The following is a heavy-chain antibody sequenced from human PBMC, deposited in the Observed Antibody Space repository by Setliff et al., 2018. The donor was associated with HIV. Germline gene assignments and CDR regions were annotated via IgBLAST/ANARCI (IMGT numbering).Heavy chain of an antibody. CDR1: GYRFNNYW. D-gene: IGHD3-10*01. J-gene: IGHJ4*02. CDR2: IYPGDMDV. V-gene: IGHV5-51*01. CDR3: ARGGYWYDDNPYYRPLDY. Sequence: GESLKISCKASGYRFNNYWIGWVRQMPGKGLEWMGIIYPGDMDVKYNPSFQGRVTISADRFRTTTYLQWSGLKASDTAIYYCARGGYWYDDNPYYRPLDYWGQGTLVTVSS.